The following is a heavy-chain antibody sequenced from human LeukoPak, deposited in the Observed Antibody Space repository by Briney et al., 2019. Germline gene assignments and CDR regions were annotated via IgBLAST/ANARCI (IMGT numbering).Heavy chain of an antibody. V-gene: IGHV4-59*08. CDR2: IYYSGST. CDR3: ARLIGGVGYLDL. Sequence: SETLSLTCTVSGGSLNSYYWTWIRQPPGKGLEWLGYIYYSGSTNYNPSPSLKSRVAISVDTSNNQFSLRLSSVTAADTAVYYCARLIGGVGYLDLWGRGTLVTVSS. CDR1: GGSLNSYY. J-gene: IGHJ2*01.